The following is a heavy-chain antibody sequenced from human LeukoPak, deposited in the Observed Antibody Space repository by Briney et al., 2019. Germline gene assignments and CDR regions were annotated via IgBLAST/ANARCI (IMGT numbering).Heavy chain of an antibody. CDR3: AKAGVRYFDSSGLYAFDF. CDR2: IYYSGST. CDR1: GGSISSTGYC. Sequence: RPSETLSLTCAVSGGSISSTGYCWAWIRQPPGKGLEWIGTIYYSGSTYHNTSLKSRITMSVDTSRNQFSLKLSSVGAADTAVYYCAKAGVRYFDSSGLYAFDFWGQGTTVTVSS. D-gene: IGHD3-22*01. V-gene: IGHV4-39*01. J-gene: IGHJ3*01.